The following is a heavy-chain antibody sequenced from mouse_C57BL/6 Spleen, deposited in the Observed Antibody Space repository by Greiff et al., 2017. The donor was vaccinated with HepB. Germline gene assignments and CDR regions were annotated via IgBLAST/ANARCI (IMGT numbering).Heavy chain of an antibody. CDR2: IRSKSNNYAT. D-gene: IGHD1-1*01. Sequence: EVQGVESGGGLVQPKGSLKLSCAASGFSFNTYAMNWVRQAPGKGLEWVARIRSKSNNYATYYADSVKDRFTISRDDSESMLYLQMNNLKTEDTAMYYCVRGYGSSYGYFDVWGTGTTVTVSS. J-gene: IGHJ1*03. CDR1: GFSFNTYA. V-gene: IGHV10-1*01. CDR3: VRGYGSSYGYFDV.